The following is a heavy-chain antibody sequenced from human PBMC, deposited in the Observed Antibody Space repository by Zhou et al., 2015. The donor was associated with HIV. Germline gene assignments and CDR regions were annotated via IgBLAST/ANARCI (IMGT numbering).Heavy chain of an antibody. Sequence: QVQVVQSGAEEKKPGASVKVSCKASGYTFSDFAMHWVRQAPGQRLEWMGWINAGNGNTNIHRSSRARVTFTRDTSASTAYMQVSSLRSADTALYYCARGGIAVAGGVFYYFGMDVWGQGTTVTVSS. V-gene: IGHV1-3*05. CDR1: GYTFSDFA. CDR2: INAGNGNT. CDR3: ARGGIAVAGGVFYYFGMDV. J-gene: IGHJ6*02. D-gene: IGHD6-19*01.